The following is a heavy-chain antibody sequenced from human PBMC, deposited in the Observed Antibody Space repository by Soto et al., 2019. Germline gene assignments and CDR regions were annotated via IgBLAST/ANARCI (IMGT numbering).Heavy chain of an antibody. CDR2: IHYSGST. CDR1: GGSISSYY. D-gene: IGHD6-13*01. V-gene: IGHV4-59*12. CDR3: ARGREQLNAFDI. Sequence: ASETLSLTCTVSGGSISSYYWSWIRQPPGTGLEWIGYIHYSGSTNYNPSLNSRVTISLDTSKNQFSLKLSSVTAADTAVYYCARGREQLNAFDIWGQGTMVTVS. J-gene: IGHJ3*02.